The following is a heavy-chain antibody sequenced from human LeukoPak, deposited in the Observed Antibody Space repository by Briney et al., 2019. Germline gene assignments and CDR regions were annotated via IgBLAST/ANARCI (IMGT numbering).Heavy chain of an antibody. Sequence: SETLSLTCTVSGGSISSSSYYWGWIRQPPGKGLEWIGSIYYSGSTNYNPSLKSRVTISVDTSKNQFSLKLSSVTAADTAVYYCARARRDGYNIPFDYWGQGTLVTVSS. CDR2: IYYSGST. D-gene: IGHD5-24*01. V-gene: IGHV4-39*07. CDR1: GGSISSSSYY. J-gene: IGHJ4*02. CDR3: ARARRDGYNIPFDY.